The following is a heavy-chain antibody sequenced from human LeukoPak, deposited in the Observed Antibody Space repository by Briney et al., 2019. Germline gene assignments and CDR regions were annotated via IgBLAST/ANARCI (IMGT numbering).Heavy chain of an antibody. V-gene: IGHV3-74*01. J-gene: IGHJ4*02. CDR1: GNYW. CDR2: INSDGSWT. CDR3: VSFYETY. Sequence: GGSLRLSCAASGNYWMHWVRQAPGKGLVWVSHINSDGSWTSYADSVKGRFTISKDNAENTVYLQMNSLRAEDTAVYYCVSFYETYWGRGTLVTVSS. D-gene: IGHD2/OR15-2a*01.